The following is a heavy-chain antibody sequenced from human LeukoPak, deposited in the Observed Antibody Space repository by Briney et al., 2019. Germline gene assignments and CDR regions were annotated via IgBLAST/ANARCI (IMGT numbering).Heavy chain of an antibody. V-gene: IGHV3-9*01. Sequence: GGSLRLSCAASGFTFDDYAMHWVRQAPGKGLEWVSGISWNSGSIGYADSVKGRFTISRDNAKNSLYLQMNSLRAEDTALYYCTLSSGWYYFDYWGQGTLVTVSS. CDR2: ISWNSGSI. D-gene: IGHD6-19*01. J-gene: IGHJ4*02. CDR1: GFTFDDYA. CDR3: TLSSGWYYFDY.